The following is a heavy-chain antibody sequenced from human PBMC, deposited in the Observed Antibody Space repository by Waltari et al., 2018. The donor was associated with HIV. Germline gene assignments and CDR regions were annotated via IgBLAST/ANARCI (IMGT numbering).Heavy chain of an antibody. CDR3: TATVTTRGTFDY. D-gene: IGHD4-17*01. CDR2: ISRSSDYI. J-gene: IGHJ4*02. V-gene: IGHV3-21*01. CDR1: GFSFSRYA. Sequence: EVQLVESGGGLATPGGSRRLSCAAPGFSFSRYAMNWVRQAPGKGLEWIAYISRSSDYIYYADSIKGRFTISRDNAKNSVFLHMDNLRDVDTAVYYCTATVTTRGTFDYWGQGTAVPVS.